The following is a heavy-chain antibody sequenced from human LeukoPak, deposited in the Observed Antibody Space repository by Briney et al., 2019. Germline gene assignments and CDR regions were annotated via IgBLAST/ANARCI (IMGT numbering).Heavy chain of an antibody. J-gene: IGHJ4*02. V-gene: IGHV5-51*01. CDR2: IYPGDSDT. Sequence: GESLQISCKGSGYSFTSYWIGWVRQMPGKGLGWMGIIYPGDSDTRYSPSFQGQVTISADKSVSTAYLQWSSLKASDTAMYYCARTYYYDSSGFRLDYWGQGTLVTVSS. D-gene: IGHD3-22*01. CDR3: ARTYYYDSSGFRLDY. CDR1: GYSFTSYW.